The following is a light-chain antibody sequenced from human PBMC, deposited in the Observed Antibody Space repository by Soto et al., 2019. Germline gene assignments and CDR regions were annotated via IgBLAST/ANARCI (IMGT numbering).Light chain of an antibody. J-gene: IGLJ2*01. Sequence: QSVLTQPPSASETPGQRVTISCSGSSSNIGSNTVNWYQHLPGTAPKLLIYSDNQRPSGVPDRFSGSKSGTSASLAISGLQSGDEADYYCAAWDDSLSVVFGGGTKLTVL. CDR3: AAWDDSLSVV. V-gene: IGLV1-44*01. CDR2: SDN. CDR1: SSNIGSNT.